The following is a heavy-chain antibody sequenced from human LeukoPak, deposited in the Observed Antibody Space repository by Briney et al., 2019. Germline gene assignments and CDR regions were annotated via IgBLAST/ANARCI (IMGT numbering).Heavy chain of an antibody. CDR2: IYYSGST. CDR1: GGSISSGGYY. CDR3: ARDHRLDSNWYFDL. V-gene: IGHV4-31*03. J-gene: IGHJ2*01. Sequence: SQTLSLTCTVSGGSISSGGYYWSWIRQHPGKGLEWIGYIYYSGSTYYNPSLKSRVTISVDTSKNQFSLKLSSVTAGDTAVYYCARDHRLDSNWYFDLWGRGTLVTVSS.